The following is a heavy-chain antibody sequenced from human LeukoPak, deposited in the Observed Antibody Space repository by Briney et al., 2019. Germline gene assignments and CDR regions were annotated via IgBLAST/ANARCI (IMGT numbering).Heavy chain of an antibody. J-gene: IGHJ3*02. V-gene: IGHV4-61*02. CDR2: IYSSGST. D-gene: IGHD6-19*01. Sequence: SETLSLTCTVSGGSISSGSYYWSWIRQPAGKGLEWIGRIYSSGSTNYNPSLKSRVTISLDTSKNQFSLKLSSVTAADTAVYYCAREGIAVAGIDDDAFDIWGQGTMVTVSS. CDR1: GGSISSGSYY. CDR3: AREGIAVAGIDDDAFDI.